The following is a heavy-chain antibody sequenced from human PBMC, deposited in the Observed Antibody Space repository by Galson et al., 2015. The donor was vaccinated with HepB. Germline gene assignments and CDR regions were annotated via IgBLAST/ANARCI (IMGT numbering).Heavy chain of an antibody. D-gene: IGHD2-2*02. CDR1: GFTFSSYG. V-gene: IGHV3-33*01. Sequence: SLRLSCAASGFTFSSYGMHWVRQAPGKGLEWVAVIWYDGSNKYYADSVKGRFTISRDNSKNTLYLQMNSLRAEDTAVYYCAREGGCSSTSCYTLYYYYGMDVWGQGTTVTVSS. CDR3: AREGGCSSTSCYTLYYYYGMDV. CDR2: IWYDGSNK. J-gene: IGHJ6*02.